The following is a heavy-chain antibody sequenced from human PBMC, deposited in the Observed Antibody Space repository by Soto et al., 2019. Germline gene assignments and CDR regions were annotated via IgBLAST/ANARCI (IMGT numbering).Heavy chain of an antibody. V-gene: IGHV6-1*01. CDR3: ERDIGEDYGDPTQFDY. Sequence: SQTLSLTCAISGDSVSSNSAAWNWIRQSPSRGLEWLGRTYYRSKWYNDYAVSVKSRITINPDTSKNQFSLQLNSVTPEDTAVYYCERDIGEDYGDPTQFDYWGQGTLVTVSS. D-gene: IGHD4-17*01. CDR2: TYYRSKWYN. CDR1: GDSVSSNSAA. J-gene: IGHJ4*02.